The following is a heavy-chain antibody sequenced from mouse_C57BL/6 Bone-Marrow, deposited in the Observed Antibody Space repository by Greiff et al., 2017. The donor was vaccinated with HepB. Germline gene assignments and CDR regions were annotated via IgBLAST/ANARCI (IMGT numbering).Heavy chain of an antibody. J-gene: IGHJ3*01. V-gene: IGHV5-9-1*02. D-gene: IGHD1-1*01. CDR2: ISSGGDYI. CDR3: TRIYYYGSREAWFAY. Sequence: DVMLVESGEGLVKPGGSLKLSCAASGFTFSSYAMSWVRQTPEKRLEWVAYISSGGDYIYYADTVKGRFTISRDNARNTLYLQMSSLKSEDTAMYYCTRIYYYGSREAWFAYWGQGTLVTVSA. CDR1: GFTFSSYA.